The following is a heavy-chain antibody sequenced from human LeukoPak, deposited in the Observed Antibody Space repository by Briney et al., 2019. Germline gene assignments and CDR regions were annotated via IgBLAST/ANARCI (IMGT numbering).Heavy chain of an antibody. V-gene: IGHV1-46*01. CDR1: GYTFTSYY. D-gene: IGHD3-22*01. CDR3: ARESQNYYDSSGYKDSDAFDI. J-gene: IGHJ3*02. Sequence: ASVKVSCKASGYTFTSYYMHWVRQAPGQGLEWVGIINPSGGSTSYAQKFQGRVTMTRDTSTSTVYMELSSLRSEDTAVYYCARESQNYYDSSGYKDSDAFDIWGQGTMVTVSS. CDR2: INPSGGST.